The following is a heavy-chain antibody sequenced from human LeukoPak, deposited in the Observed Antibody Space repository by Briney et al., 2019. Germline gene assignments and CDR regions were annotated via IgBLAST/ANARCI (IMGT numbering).Heavy chain of an antibody. Sequence: GGSLRLSCAASGFTFSSYWMSWVRQAPGKGLEWVASIKQDGSEKHCVDSVKGRFIISRDNARNSLYLQMNSLRAEDTAVYYCARANNYFDYWGQGTLVTVSS. J-gene: IGHJ4*02. CDR2: IKQDGSEK. D-gene: IGHD4/OR15-4a*01. V-gene: IGHV3-7*01. CDR1: GFTFSSYW. CDR3: ARANNYFDY.